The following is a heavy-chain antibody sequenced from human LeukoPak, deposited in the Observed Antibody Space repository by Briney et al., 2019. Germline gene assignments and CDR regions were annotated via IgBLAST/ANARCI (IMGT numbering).Heavy chain of an antibody. CDR3: ARAEYSYGPTDYYYYMDV. Sequence: PGGSLRLSCAASGFTFSSYAMSWVRQAPGKGLEWVSSISSSSSYIYYADSVKGRFTISRDNAKNSLYLQMNSLRAEDTAVYYCARAEYSYGPTDYYYYMDVWGKGTTVTVSS. J-gene: IGHJ6*03. CDR1: GFTFSSYA. D-gene: IGHD5-18*01. CDR2: ISSSSSYI. V-gene: IGHV3-21*01.